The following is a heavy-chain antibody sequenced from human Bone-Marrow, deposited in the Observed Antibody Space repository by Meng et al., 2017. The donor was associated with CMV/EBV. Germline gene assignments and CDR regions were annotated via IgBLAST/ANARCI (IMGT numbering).Heavy chain of an antibody. CDR3: ARVAGAIFGVVR. V-gene: IGHV4-39*07. D-gene: IGHD3-3*01. J-gene: IGHJ4*02. CDR2: IYYSGST. Sequence: SETLSLTCTVSGGSISSSSYYWGWIRQPPGKGLEWIGSIYYSGSTYYNPSLKSRVTISVDTSKNQSSLKLSSVTAADTAVYYCARVAGAIFGVVRWGQGTLVTVSS. CDR1: GGSISSSSYY.